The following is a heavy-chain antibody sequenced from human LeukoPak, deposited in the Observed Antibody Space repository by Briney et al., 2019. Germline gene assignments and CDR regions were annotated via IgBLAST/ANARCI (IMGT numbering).Heavy chain of an antibody. CDR1: GYTFTGYY. D-gene: IGHD3-22*01. J-gene: IGHJ4*02. CDR2: INPNSGGT. CDR3: ARVKSGYYDSSGYYRFDY. Sequence: ASLKVSCKASGYTFTGYYMHWVRQAPGQGLEWMGWINPNSGGTNYAQKFQGRVTMTRDTSISTAYMELSGLRPDDTAVYYCARVKSGYYDSSGYYRFDYWGQGTLVTVSS. V-gene: IGHV1-2*02.